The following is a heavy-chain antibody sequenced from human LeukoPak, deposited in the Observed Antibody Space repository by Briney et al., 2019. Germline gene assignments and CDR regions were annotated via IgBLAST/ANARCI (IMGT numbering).Heavy chain of an antibody. CDR1: GYTFTSYA. Sequence: ASVKVSCKASGYTFTSYAMHWVRQAPGQRLEWMGWINAGNGNTKYSQKFQGRVTITRDTSASTAYMELSSLGSEDTAVYYCAREELEGFGGDFDYWGQGTLVTVSS. J-gene: IGHJ4*02. D-gene: IGHD3-16*01. V-gene: IGHV1-3*01. CDR3: AREELEGFGGDFDY. CDR2: INAGNGNT.